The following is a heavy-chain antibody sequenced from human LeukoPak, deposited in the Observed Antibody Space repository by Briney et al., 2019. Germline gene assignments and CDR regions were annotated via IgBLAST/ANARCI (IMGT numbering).Heavy chain of an antibody. J-gene: IGHJ5*02. Sequence: PSETLSLTCTVSGGSISSYYWSWIRQPPGRGLEWIGYIYYSGSTNYNPSLKSRVTISVDTSKNQFSLKLSSVTAADTAVYYCARELCSSTSCYGSWFDPWGQGTLVTVSS. V-gene: IGHV4-59*01. CDR1: GGSISSYY. CDR2: IYYSGST. CDR3: ARELCSSTSCYGSWFDP. D-gene: IGHD2-2*01.